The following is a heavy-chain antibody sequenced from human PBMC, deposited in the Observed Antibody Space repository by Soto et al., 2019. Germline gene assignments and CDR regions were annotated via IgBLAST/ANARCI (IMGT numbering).Heavy chain of an antibody. CDR3: ARAHDIVLLPVAVGRMDV. J-gene: IGHJ6*03. CDR2: IYNSGST. Sequence: TSETLSLTCPVSGGSITSYYWSWVRQPPGKGLEWIGYIYNSGSTDYNPSLKSRVTMSLDTSKNQFSLTLSSVTAADTAVYYCARAHDIVLLPVAVGRMDVWGKGTTVTVSS. CDR1: GGSITSYY. V-gene: IGHV4-59*01. D-gene: IGHD2-2*01.